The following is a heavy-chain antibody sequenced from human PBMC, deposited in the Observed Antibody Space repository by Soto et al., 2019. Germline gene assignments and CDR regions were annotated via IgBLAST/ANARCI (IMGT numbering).Heavy chain of an antibody. Sequence: QVQLQESGPGLVKPSQTLSLTCTVSGGSISSGDYYWSWIRQPPGKGLEWIGYIYYSVSTYYNPTLNSRLTISVDTSKNQFSLKLSSVTAADTAVYYCASSRYGYIVYNYWGQRTLISVSS. CDR2: IYYSVST. D-gene: IGHD5-18*01. CDR1: GGSISSGDYY. V-gene: IGHV4-30-4*01. J-gene: IGHJ4*02. CDR3: ASSRYGYIVYNY.